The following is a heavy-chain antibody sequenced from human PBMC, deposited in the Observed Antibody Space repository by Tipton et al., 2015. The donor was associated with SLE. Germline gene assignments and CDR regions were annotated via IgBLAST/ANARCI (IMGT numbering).Heavy chain of an antibody. D-gene: IGHD3-10*01. CDR1: GDSISRGGYY. V-gene: IGHV4-31*03. CDR3: ARDRYYGSGRFDY. J-gene: IGHJ4*02. Sequence: TLSLTCIVSGDSISRGGYYWSWIRQHPGKGLEWIGSIFYSGSTYYNPSLESRLTMSVDTSNNQFSLKLSSVTVADTAVYYCARDRYYGSGRFDYWGQGILVTVSS. CDR2: IFYSGST.